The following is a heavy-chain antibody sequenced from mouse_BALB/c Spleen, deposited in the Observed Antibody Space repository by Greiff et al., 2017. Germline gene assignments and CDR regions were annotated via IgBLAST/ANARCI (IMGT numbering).Heavy chain of an antibody. CDR3: AREGLSIYAMDY. D-gene: IGHD2-4*01. V-gene: IGHV5-6-5*01. CDR1: GFTFSSYA. Sequence: EVMLVESGGGLVKPGGSLKLSCAASGFTFSSYAMSWVRQTPEKRLEWVASISSGGSTYYPDSVKGRFTISRDNARNILYLQMSSLRSEDTAMYYCAREGLSIYAMDYWGQGTSVTVSS. CDR2: ISSGGST. J-gene: IGHJ4*01.